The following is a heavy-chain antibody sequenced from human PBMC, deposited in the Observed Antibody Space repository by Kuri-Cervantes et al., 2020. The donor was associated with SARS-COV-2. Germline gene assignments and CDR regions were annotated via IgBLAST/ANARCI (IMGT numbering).Heavy chain of an antibody. CDR3: ARGRVGVQDF. V-gene: IGHV3-30-3*01. CDR1: GFTFNNYA. J-gene: IGHJ4*02. CDR2: TSYDGTSK. D-gene: IGHD2-21*01. Sequence: GESLKISCAASGFTFNNYAMHWVRQTPGVGLEWVAITSYDGTSKYYADSVKGRFTISRDNSENTLYLQMNNLRGDDTAVYFCARGRVGVQDFWGQGTLVTVSS.